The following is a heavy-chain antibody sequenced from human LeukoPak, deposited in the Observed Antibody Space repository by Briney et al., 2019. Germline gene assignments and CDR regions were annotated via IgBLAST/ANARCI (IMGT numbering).Heavy chain of an antibody. CDR3: ARADYYDSSGYYPYFDY. CDR1: GGSFSGYY. V-gene: IGHV4-34*01. J-gene: IGHJ4*02. D-gene: IGHD3-22*01. Sequence: SETLSLTCAVYGGSFSGYYWSWIRQPPGKGLEWIGEINHSGSTNYNPSLKSRVTISVDTSKNQLSLKLSSVTAADTAVYYCARADYYDSSGYYPYFDYWGQGTLVTVSS. CDR2: INHSGST.